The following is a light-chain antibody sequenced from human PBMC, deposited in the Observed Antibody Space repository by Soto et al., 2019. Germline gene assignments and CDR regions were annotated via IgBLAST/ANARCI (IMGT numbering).Light chain of an antibody. Sequence: DIVMTQSPDSLAVSLGERATINCKSSQSISYTSNNKNYLAWYQQKAGQPPKLLIYWASTRESGVPDRFSGSGSGTDFTLTISSLQAEDVAVYYCQQYYTSLLPFGGGTKVEIK. J-gene: IGKJ4*01. CDR1: QSISYTSNNKNY. V-gene: IGKV4-1*01. CDR3: QQYYTSLLP. CDR2: WAS.